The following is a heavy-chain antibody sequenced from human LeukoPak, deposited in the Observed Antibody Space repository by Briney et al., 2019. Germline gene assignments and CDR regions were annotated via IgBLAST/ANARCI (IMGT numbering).Heavy chain of an antibody. J-gene: IGHJ6*03. D-gene: IGHD4-11*01. CDR1: GYSISSGYY. Sequence: SETLSLTCAVSGYSISSGYYWGWIRQPPGKRLEWIGSIYHSGSTYYNPSLKSRVTISVDTSKNQFSLKLSSVTAADTAVYYCASTDYSNYDYYYYMDVWGKGTTVTVSS. CDR2: IYHSGST. V-gene: IGHV4-38-2*01. CDR3: ASTDYSNYDYYYYMDV.